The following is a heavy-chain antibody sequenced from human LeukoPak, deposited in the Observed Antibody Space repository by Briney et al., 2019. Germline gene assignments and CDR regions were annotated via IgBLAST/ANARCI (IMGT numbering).Heavy chain of an antibody. V-gene: IGHV1-46*01. CDR2: INPSGGST. Sequence: ASVKVSCKASGYTFTSHFMHWVRQAPGQGLEWMGIINPSGGSTSYAQKFQGRVTMTRDMSTSTVYMELSSLRSEDTAVYYCATHLYYDSSGYYRFGAFDIWGQGTMVTVSS. D-gene: IGHD3-22*01. CDR3: ATHLYYDSSGYYRFGAFDI. CDR1: GYTFTSHF. J-gene: IGHJ3*02.